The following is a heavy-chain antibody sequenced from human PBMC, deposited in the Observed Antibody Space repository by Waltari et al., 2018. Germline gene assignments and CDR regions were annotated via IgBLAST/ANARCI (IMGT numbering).Heavy chain of an antibody. Sequence: QLQLQESGPGLVKPSETLSLTCTVSGGSISSSSHYWGWIRQPPGKGLEWIGCIDYSGSTYYNPSLKSRVTISVDTSKNQFSLKLSSVTAADTAVYYCSRQLSTVTTGGLGYWGQGTLVTVSS. V-gene: IGHV4-39*01. CDR2: IDYSGST. J-gene: IGHJ4*02. CDR3: SRQLSTVTTGGLGY. CDR1: GGSISSSSHY. D-gene: IGHD4-17*01.